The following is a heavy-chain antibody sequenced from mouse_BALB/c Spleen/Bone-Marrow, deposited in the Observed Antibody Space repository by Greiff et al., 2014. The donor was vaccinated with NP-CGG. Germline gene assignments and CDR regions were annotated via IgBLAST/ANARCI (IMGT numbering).Heavy chain of an antibody. CDR1: GYTFTSYW. CDR2: IPPGSGTT. Sequence: DLVKPEASVKLSCKASGYTFTSYWINWIKQRPGQGLEWIGRIPPGSGTTYYNEMFKGKATLTVDISSTTAYIQLSSLSSEDSAVYFCARGSYYYGSSSPWFAYWGQGTLVTVSA. D-gene: IGHD1-1*01. V-gene: IGHV1S41*01. J-gene: IGHJ3*01. CDR3: ARGSYYYGSSSPWFAY.